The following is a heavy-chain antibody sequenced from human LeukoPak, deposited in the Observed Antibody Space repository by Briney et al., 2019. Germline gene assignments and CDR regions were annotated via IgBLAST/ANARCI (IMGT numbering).Heavy chain of an antibody. CDR3: ARGGDFPNWYFDY. Sequence: SETLSLTCTVSGGSISSYYWSWIRQPPGKGLEWIGYIYYSGSTNYNPSLKSRVTISVDTSKNQFSLKLSSVTAADTAVYYCARGGDFPNWYFDYWGQGTLGIVSS. J-gene: IGHJ4*02. V-gene: IGHV4-59*01. CDR1: GGSISSYY. CDR2: IYYSGST. D-gene: IGHD1-1*01.